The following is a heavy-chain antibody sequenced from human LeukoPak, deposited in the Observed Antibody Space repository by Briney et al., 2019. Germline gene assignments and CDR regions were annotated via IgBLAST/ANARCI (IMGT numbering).Heavy chain of an antibody. CDR1: GYTFTSYG. CDR2: ISAYDGNT. Sequence: GASVKVSCKSSGYTFTSYGFRWVRQAPGQGLEWMGLISAYDGNTNYAQELQGRVTMTRDTPKSTAYMELRSLRSDDTAVYYCARAPARDEFGGVTPWGQGTLVTVSS. J-gene: IGHJ5*02. CDR3: ARAPARDEFGGVTP. D-gene: IGHD3-3*01. V-gene: IGHV1-18*01.